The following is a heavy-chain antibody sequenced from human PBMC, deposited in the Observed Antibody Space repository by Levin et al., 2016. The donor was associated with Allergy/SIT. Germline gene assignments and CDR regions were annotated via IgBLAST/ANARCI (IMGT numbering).Heavy chain of an antibody. Sequence: GESLKISCAASGFSFSDYYMTWIRQAPGRGLEWLSYISFSGSHIDYADSVKGRFTISRDNARNSLWLQMNSLRAEDTAIYYCARWGKRNYYGSGALHWGQGNLVTVSS. D-gene: IGHD3-10*01. CDR3: ARWGKRNYYGSGALH. CDR2: ISFSGSHI. J-gene: IGHJ4*02. CDR1: GFSFSDYY. V-gene: IGHV3-11*04.